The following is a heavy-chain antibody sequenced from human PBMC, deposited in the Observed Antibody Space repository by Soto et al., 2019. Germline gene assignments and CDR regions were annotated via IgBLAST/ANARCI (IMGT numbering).Heavy chain of an antibody. CDR3: AKDLAPLEDSRSRYYYYGMDV. J-gene: IGHJ6*02. CDR2: ISYDGSNK. D-gene: IGHD1-1*01. CDR1: GFTFSSYG. Sequence: PGGSLRLSCAASGFTFSSYGMHWVRQAPGKGLEWVAVISYDGSNKYYADSVKGRFTISRDNSKNTLYLQMNSLRAEDTAVYYCAKDLAPLEDSRSRYYYYGMDVWGQGTTVTVSS. V-gene: IGHV3-30*18.